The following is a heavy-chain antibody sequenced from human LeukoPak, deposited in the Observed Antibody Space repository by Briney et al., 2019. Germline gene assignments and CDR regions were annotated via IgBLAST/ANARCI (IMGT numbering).Heavy chain of an antibody. Sequence: SETLSLTCAVYGGSFSGYYWSWIRQPPGKGLEWIGEINHSGSTNYNPSLKSRVTISVDTSKNQFSLKLSSVTAADTAVYYCARAFGGYYTYYFDYWGQGTLVTVSS. CDR3: ARAFGGYYTYYFDY. J-gene: IGHJ4*02. CDR1: GGSFSGYY. D-gene: IGHD3-16*01. CDR2: INHSGST. V-gene: IGHV4-34*01.